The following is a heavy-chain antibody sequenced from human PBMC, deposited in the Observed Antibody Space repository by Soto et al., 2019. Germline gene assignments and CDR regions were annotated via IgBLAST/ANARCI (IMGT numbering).Heavy chain of an antibody. CDR3: ARDMGFGLSDY. Sequence: GASVKVSCKASGYTFTSYAMDWVRQAPGQRLEWMGWINAGNGNTKYSQKFQGRVTITRDTSASTAYMELSSLRSEDTAAYYCARDMGFGLSDYWGQGTLVTVSS. J-gene: IGHJ4*02. V-gene: IGHV1-3*01. CDR1: GYTFTSYA. CDR2: INAGNGNT. D-gene: IGHD3-10*01.